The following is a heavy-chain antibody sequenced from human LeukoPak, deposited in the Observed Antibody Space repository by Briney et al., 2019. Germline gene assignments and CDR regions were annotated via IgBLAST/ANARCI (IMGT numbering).Heavy chain of an antibody. CDR1: GDSVSSKSAA. V-gene: IGHV6-1*01. J-gene: IGHJ6*02. D-gene: IGHD4-17*01. CDR3: ARVSTVTTSNYYYGMDV. CDR2: TYYRSKWYN. Sequence: SQTLSLTCAISGDSVSSKSAAWNWIRQSPSRGLEWLGRTYYRSKWYNDYAVSVKSRITINPDTSKNQFSLQLNSVTPEDTAVYYCARVSTVTTSNYYYGMDVWGQGTTVTVSS.